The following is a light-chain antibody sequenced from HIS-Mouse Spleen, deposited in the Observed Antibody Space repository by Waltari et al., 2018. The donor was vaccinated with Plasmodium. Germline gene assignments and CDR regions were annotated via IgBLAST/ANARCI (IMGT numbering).Light chain of an antibody. Sequence: EIVMTQSPATLSVSPGERATLSCMASQSVSSNLAWYQQKPGQAPRLLIYGASTRATGIPARFSGSGSGTEFTLTISSLQSEDFEVYYCQQYNNWSFTFGPGTKVDIK. J-gene: IGKJ3*01. CDR2: GAS. CDR3: QQYNNWSFT. CDR1: QSVSSN. V-gene: IGKV3-15*01.